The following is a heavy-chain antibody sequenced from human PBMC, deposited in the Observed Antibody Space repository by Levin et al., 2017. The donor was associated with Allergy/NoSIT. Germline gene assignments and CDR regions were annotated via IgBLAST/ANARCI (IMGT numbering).Heavy chain of an antibody. CDR3: ARAVRGVLRFDF. CDR1: GGSFRGYY. Sequence: ASETLSLTCAVYGGSFRGYYWSWIRQPPGKGLEWIGEILHSGSTNYNPSLESRVTMSVDTSKNQFSLNLTSVTAADTAVYYCARAVRGVLRFDFWGQGALVTVSS. CDR2: ILHSGST. V-gene: IGHV4-34*12. D-gene: IGHD3-10*02. J-gene: IGHJ4*02.